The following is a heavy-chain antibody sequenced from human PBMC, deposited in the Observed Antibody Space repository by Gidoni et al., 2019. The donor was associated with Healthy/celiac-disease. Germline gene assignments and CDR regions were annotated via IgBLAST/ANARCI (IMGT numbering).Heavy chain of an antibody. CDR3: AKDYAIAVAYYYYMDV. V-gene: IGHV3-30*18. J-gene: IGHJ6*03. D-gene: IGHD6-19*01. CDR2: ISYDGSNK. CDR1: GFTFSSYG. Sequence: QVQLVESGGGVVQPGRSLRLSCAASGFTFSSYGMHWVRQAPGKGLEWVAVISYDGSNKYYADSVKGRFTISRDNSKNTLYLQMNSLRAEDTAVYYCAKDYAIAVAYYYYMDVWGKGTTVTVSS.